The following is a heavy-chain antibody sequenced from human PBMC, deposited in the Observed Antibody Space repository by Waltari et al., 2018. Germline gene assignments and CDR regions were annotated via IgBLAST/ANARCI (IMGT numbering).Heavy chain of an antibody. D-gene: IGHD5-12*01. Sequence: QLQLPESGPRLVRPSETLAPICRVSCVSITSHHHYWAWIRQSPGQGLEWIGTVTYSGTTYISPSLKSRVSVSRDTSKNQVSLILGSVTAADMAVYYCATYIGASVGTAAFDVWGQGTMVTVSS. CDR3: ATYIGASVGTAAFDV. CDR2: VTYSGTT. CDR1: CVSITSHHHY. J-gene: IGHJ3*01. V-gene: IGHV4-39*01.